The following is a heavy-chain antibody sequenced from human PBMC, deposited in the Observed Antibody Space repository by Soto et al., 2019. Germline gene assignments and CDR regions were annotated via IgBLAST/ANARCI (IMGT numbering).Heavy chain of an antibody. CDR1: GFDFINNA. CDR2: ISADITYT. Sequence: GGSLRLSCAASGFDFINNAMAWVRQAPGKGLEWVSTISADITYTYYADAVRGRFTVSRDNSKNTVYLHMNSLRSDDTAVYYCARYMTTVTFDYWGQGTLVTVSS. D-gene: IGHD4-17*01. J-gene: IGHJ4*02. V-gene: IGHV3-23*01. CDR3: ARYMTTVTFDY.